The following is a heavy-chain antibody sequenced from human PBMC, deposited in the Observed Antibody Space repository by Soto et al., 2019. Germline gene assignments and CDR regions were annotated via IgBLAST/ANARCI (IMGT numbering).Heavy chain of an antibody. CDR2: IIPIFGTA. D-gene: IGHD2-15*01. CDR1: GGTFSSYA. CDR3: ARSQGGSSSLDIYYYYYYGMDV. Sequence: QVQLVQPGDEVKKPGSSVKVSCKAPGGTFSSYAISWVRQAPGKGLEWMGGIIPIFGTANYAQKFQGRVTITADESTSTGYMELSSLRSEDTAVYYCARSQGGSSSLDIYYYYYYGMDVWGQGTTVTVSS. V-gene: IGHV1-69*01. J-gene: IGHJ6*02.